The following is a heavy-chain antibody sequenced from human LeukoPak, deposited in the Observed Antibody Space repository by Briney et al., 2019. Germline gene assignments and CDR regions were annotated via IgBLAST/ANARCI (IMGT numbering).Heavy chain of an antibody. CDR1: GFTFSSYA. CDR3: AKVSLAMNYYDSSGYGDFDY. Sequence: GGSLRLSCAASGFTFSSYAMSWVRQAPGKGLEWVSAISGSGGSTYYADSVKGRFTISRDNSKNTLYPQMNSLRAEDTAVYYCAKVSLAMNYYDSSGYGDFDYWGQGTLVTVSS. J-gene: IGHJ4*02. V-gene: IGHV3-23*01. D-gene: IGHD3-22*01. CDR2: ISGSGGST.